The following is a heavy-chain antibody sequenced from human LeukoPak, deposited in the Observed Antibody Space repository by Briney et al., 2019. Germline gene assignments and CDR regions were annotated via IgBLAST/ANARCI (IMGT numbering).Heavy chain of an antibody. J-gene: IGHJ4*02. CDR1: GGTFSSYA. Sequence: SVKVSCKASGGTFSSYAISWVRQAPGQGLEWMGRIIPIFGTANYAQKFQGRVTITTDESTSTAYMELSSLRSEGTAVYYCARDRASTAMAYFDYWGQGTLVTVSS. CDR3: ARDRASTAMAYFDY. V-gene: IGHV1-69*05. D-gene: IGHD5-18*01. CDR2: IIPIFGTA.